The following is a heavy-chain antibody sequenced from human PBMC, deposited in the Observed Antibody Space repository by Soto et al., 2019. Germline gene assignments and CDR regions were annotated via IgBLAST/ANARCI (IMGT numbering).Heavy chain of an antibody. CDR2: ISSSSSYI. J-gene: IGHJ6*02. D-gene: IGHD6-6*01. CDR1: GFTFSSYS. Sequence: PGGSLRLSCAVSGFTFSSYSMNWVRQAPGKGLEWVSSISSSSSYIYYADSVKGRFTISRDNAKNPLYLQMNSLRAEDTAVYYCARAQLSIAARLAFYYYYGMDVWGQGTTVTVSS. CDR3: ARAQLSIAARLAFYYYYGMDV. V-gene: IGHV3-21*01.